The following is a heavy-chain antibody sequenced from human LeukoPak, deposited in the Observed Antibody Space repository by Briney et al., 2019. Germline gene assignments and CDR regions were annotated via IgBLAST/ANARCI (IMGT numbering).Heavy chain of an antibody. CDR1: GGSISNSIYY. CDR2: IYYSGST. V-gene: IGHV4-39*01. D-gene: IGHD1-26*01. J-gene: IGHJ3*02. CDR3: ARASGSYHDAFDI. Sequence: SSETLSLTCTVSGGSISNSIYYWGWIRQPLGKGLEWIGSIYYSGSTYYNPSLKSRVTVSVDTSKNQFSVKLSSVTAADTAVYYCARASGSYHDAFDIWGQGTMVTVSS.